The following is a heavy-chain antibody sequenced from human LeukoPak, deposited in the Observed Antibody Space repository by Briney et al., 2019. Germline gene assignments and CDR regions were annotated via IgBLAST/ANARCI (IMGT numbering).Heavy chain of an antibody. V-gene: IGHV4-61*02. CDR3: ARAEAYDILTGYFDY. D-gene: IGHD3-9*01. Sequence: SETLSLTCTVSGGSISSGSYYWSWIRQPAGKGLEWIGRIYTSGSTNYNPSLKSRVTISVDTSKNQFSLKLSSVTAADTAVYYCARAEAYDILTGYFDYWGQGTLVTVSS. CDR2: IYTSGST. CDR1: GGSISSGSYY. J-gene: IGHJ4*02.